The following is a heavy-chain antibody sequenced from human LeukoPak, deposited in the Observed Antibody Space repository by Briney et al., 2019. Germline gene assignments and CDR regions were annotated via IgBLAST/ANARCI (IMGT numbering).Heavy chain of an antibody. D-gene: IGHD3-10*01. CDR2: INWNGDSR. V-gene: IGHV3-20*01. CDR3: ARDHDYDSGSYPLDY. Sequence: GGSLRLSCTASGFKFDDYGMTWVRQAPGKGLEWVSDINWNGDSRGYAHSVKGRFTISRDNAKNSLYLQMNSLRAEDTALYHCARDHDYDSGSYPLDYWGQGTLVTVSS. J-gene: IGHJ4*02. CDR1: GFKFDDYG.